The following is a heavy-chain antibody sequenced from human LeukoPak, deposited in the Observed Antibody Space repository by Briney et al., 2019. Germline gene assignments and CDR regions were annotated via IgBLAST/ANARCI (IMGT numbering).Heavy chain of an antibody. D-gene: IGHD2-15*01. J-gene: IGHJ4*02. Sequence: PGGSLRLSCAASGFTFSNYGMHWVRQAPGKGLEWVTFIRDDGSNKYYADSVKGRFTISRDNSKNTLYLQINSLRAEDTAVYYCAREGYCTGGSCPDSFDYWGQGTLVTVSS. CDR1: GFTFSNYG. CDR3: AREGYCTGGSCPDSFDY. CDR2: IRDDGSNK. V-gene: IGHV3-30*02.